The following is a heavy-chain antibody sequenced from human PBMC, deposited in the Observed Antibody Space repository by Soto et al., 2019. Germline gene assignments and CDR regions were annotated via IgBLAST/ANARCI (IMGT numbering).Heavy chain of an antibody. V-gene: IGHV4-59*01. Sequence: PAETLSLTCTVSGVSINNYYWTWIRQPPGKRLEWIGAIYYTVSTTYNPSLRSRVTFSVYTSKNQFSLSLTSVTAADTAVYFCAKVLSGGHREYWGKGTMVSVSP. CDR1: GVSINNYY. CDR3: AKVLSGGHREY. D-gene: IGHD2-8*02. CDR2: IYYTVST. J-gene: IGHJ4*02.